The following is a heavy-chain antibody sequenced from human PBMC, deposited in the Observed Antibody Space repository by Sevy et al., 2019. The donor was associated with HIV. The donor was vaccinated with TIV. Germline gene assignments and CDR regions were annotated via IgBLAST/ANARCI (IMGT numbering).Heavy chain of an antibody. CDR3: AREVDGVRGVFDY. Sequence: GGSLGLSCAASGFTFSDYYMNWIRQAPGKGLEWVSYISISGRTMYYTDSVKGRFTISRDNAKNSLYLQMNSLRAEDTAVYYCAREVDGVRGVFDYWGQGTLVTVSS. J-gene: IGHJ4*02. CDR1: GFTFSDYY. V-gene: IGHV3-11*01. D-gene: IGHD3-10*01. CDR2: ISISGRTM.